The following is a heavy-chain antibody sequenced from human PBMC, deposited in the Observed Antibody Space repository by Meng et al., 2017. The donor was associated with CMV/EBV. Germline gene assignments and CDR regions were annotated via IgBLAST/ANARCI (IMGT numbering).Heavy chain of an antibody. Sequence: ASVKVSCKASGYTFTSYGISWVLQAPGQGLEWMGWISAYNGNTNYAQKLQGRVTMTTDTSTSTAYMELRSLRSDDTAVYYWARSDYGDYYYYGMDVWGQGTTVTVSS. J-gene: IGHJ6*02. CDR2: ISAYNGNT. V-gene: IGHV1-18*01. CDR1: GYTFTSYG. D-gene: IGHD4-17*01. CDR3: ARSDYGDYYYYGMDV.